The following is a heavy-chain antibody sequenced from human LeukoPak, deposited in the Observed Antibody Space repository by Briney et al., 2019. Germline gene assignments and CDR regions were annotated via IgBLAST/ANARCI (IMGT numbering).Heavy chain of an antibody. CDR3: ARDLGMGGATVRPTNFDY. J-gene: IGHJ4*02. CDR2: INPNSGGT. CDR1: GYTFTGYY. D-gene: IGHD1-26*01. V-gene: IGHV1-2*06. Sequence: EASVKVSCKASGYTFTGYYMHWVRQAPGQGLEWMGRINPNSGGTNYAQKFQGRVTMTRDTSISTAYMELSRLRSDDTAVDYWARDLGMGGATVRPTNFDYGGQGPLVTFSS.